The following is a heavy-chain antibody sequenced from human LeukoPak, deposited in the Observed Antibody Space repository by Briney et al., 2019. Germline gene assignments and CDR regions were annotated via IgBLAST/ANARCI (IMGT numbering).Heavy chain of an antibody. CDR3: ARDISPEKGQQLAN. D-gene: IGHD6-13*01. CDR1: GFTVSSNY. CDR2: IKEDGSEK. V-gene: IGHV3-7*04. J-gene: IGHJ4*02. Sequence: GGSLRLSCAASGFTVSSNYMSWVRQAPGKGLEYVANIKEDGSEKYYVDSVKGRFTISRDNAKNSLYLQMSSLRVEDTAVYYCARDISPEKGQQLANWGQGTQVTVSS.